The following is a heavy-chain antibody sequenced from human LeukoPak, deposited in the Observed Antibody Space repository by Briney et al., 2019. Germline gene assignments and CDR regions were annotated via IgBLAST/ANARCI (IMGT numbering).Heavy chain of an antibody. CDR2: IWYDGSNK. Sequence: GRSLRLSRAASGFTFSSYGMHWVRQAPGKGLEWVAVIWYDGSNKYYADSVKGRFTISRDNSKNTLYLQMNSLRAEDTAVNYCAKGINYYYYMDVWGKGTTVTVSS. V-gene: IGHV3-33*06. CDR1: GFTFSSYG. J-gene: IGHJ6*03. CDR3: AKGINYYYYMDV.